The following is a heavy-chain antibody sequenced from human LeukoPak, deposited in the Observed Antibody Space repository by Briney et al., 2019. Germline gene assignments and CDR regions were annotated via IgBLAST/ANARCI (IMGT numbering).Heavy chain of an antibody. Sequence: GSLRLSCAASGFTFSSYWMHWVRQAPGKGLVWVSRINSDGSSTSYADSVKGRFTISRDNAKNTLYLQMNSLRAEDTAVYYCARVWGDCYDSSGLTFDPWGQGTLVTVSS. D-gene: IGHD3-22*01. CDR3: ARVWGDCYDSSGLTFDP. CDR2: INSDGSST. J-gene: IGHJ5*02. CDR1: GFTFSSYW. V-gene: IGHV3-74*01.